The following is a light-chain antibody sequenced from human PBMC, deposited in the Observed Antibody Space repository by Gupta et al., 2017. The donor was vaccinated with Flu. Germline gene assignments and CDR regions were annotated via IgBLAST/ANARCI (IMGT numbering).Light chain of an antibody. CDR2: RNN. Sequence: AGLTQSPSVSQGLKPTATLTCTGNSNNVGKQGVTCLQQHQGHPPRLLSYRNNNRNSTILERFSASRYGNTASLTITGLQSEEEADYYCAAWDSSLNGWVFGGGTNLTVL. J-gene: IGLJ3*02. CDR1: SNNVGKQG. CDR3: AAWDSSLNGWV. V-gene: IGLV10-54*04.